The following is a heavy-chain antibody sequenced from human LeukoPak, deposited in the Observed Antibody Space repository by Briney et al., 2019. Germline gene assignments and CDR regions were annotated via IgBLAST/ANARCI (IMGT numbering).Heavy chain of an antibody. CDR2: IYYSGST. V-gene: IGHV4-39*07. CDR3: ARDLGSGSYMFDY. Sequence: SETLSLTCTVSGGSISSSSYYWGWIRQPPAKGLERIGSIYYSGSTNYNPSLKSRVTISVDTSKNQFSLKLSSVTAADTAVYYCARDLGSGSYMFDYWGQGTLVTVSS. D-gene: IGHD3-10*01. CDR1: GGSISSSSYY. J-gene: IGHJ4*02.